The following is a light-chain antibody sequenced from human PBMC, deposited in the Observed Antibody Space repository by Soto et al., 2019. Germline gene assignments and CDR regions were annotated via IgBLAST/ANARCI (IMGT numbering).Light chain of an antibody. CDR2: GAS. CDR1: QSLTNNY. V-gene: IGKV3-20*01. Sequence: EIVLTQSPGTLSLSPGERATLSCRASQSLTNNYFAWYQQKPGRALRLLIDGASTRATGIPDRFSGIGSGKDFTRTSSRLEPEDVAVYYCQQYEDGVTFGQGPNVEI. CDR3: QQYEDGVT. J-gene: IGKJ1*01.